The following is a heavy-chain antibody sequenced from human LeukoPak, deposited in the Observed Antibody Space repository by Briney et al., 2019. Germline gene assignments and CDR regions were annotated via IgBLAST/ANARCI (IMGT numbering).Heavy chain of an antibody. J-gene: IGHJ4*02. V-gene: IGHV1-18*01. CDR2: ISAYNGNT. CDR1: GYTFTSYG. Sequence: VASVKDSCKASGYTFTSYGISWVRQAPGQGLEWMGWISAYNGNTNYAQKLQGRVTMTTDTSTSTAYMELRSLRSDDTAVYYCARDRLEVAGTGGNYWGQGTLVTVSS. CDR3: ARDRLEVAGTGGNY. D-gene: IGHD6-19*01.